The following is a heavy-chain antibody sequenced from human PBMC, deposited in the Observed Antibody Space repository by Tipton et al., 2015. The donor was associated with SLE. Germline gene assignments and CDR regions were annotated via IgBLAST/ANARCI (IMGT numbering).Heavy chain of an antibody. Sequence: GLVKPSETLSLTCTVSGGSISDYNWSWIRQPPGKGLEWLAYIYYSETTNYNPSLRSRVTMSVDTSKTQFSLKMSSVTAADTALYYCGRARVGMGYVFDVWGQGTMVTVSS. CDR3: GRARVGMGYVFDV. CDR2: IYYSETT. CDR1: GGSISDYN. D-gene: IGHD5-24*01. V-gene: IGHV4-59*08. J-gene: IGHJ3*01.